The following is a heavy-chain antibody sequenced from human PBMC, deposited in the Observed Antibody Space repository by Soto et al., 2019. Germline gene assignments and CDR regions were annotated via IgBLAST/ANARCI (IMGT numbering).Heavy chain of an antibody. V-gene: IGHV4-30-2*01. CDR1: GSSISSGCYF. D-gene: IGHD3-10*01. CDR3: ARDQGYYDSGGYYHY. J-gene: IGHJ4*02. CDR2: IYHSGST. Sequence: TMSLTCTVGGSSISSGCYFLSWIKKPPGKGLEWIGYIYHSGSTYYNPSLKSRVTISVDRSKNQFSLKLSSVTAADTAVYYCARDQGYYDSGGYYHYWGQGTLVTVSS.